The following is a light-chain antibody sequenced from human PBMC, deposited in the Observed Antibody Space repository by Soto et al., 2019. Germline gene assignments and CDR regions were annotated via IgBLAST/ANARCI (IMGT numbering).Light chain of an antibody. CDR3: QQYGSSPPYT. Sequence: EIVLTQSPGTLSLSPGERATLSCRASQSVSSSYLAWYQQKPGQAPRLLIYGASSMATGIPDRFSGSGSGTDFTLPISRLEPEDFAVYYCQQYGSSPPYTFGQGTKLEIK. CDR1: QSVSSSY. CDR2: GAS. J-gene: IGKJ2*01. V-gene: IGKV3-20*01.